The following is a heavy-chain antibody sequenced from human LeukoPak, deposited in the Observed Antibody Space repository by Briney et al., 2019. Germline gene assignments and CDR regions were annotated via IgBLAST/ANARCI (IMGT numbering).Heavy chain of an antibody. CDR3: ASGGGRVFFN. CDR2: ISSSSSYI. CDR1: GFTFSSYS. J-gene: IGHJ4*02. Sequence: GGSLRLSCAASGFTFSSYSMNWVRQAPGKGLEWVSSISSSSSYIYYADSVKGRFTISRDNARNSQFLQMNSLRAEDTAVYYCASGGGRVFFNWGQGTLVTVSS. V-gene: IGHV3-21*01. D-gene: IGHD4-23*01.